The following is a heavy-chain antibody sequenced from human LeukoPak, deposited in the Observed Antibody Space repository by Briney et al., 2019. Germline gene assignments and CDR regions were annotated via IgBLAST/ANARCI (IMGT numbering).Heavy chain of an antibody. CDR1: GGSISSYY. V-gene: IGHV4-59*01. CDR3: ARYIVGATRRFDY. J-gene: IGHJ4*02. Sequence: SETLSLTCTVSGGSISSYYWSWTRQPPGKGLEWIGYIYYSGSTNYNPSLKSRVTISVDTSKNQFSLKLSSVTAADTAVYYCARYIVGATRRFDYWGQGTLVTVSS. D-gene: IGHD1-26*01. CDR2: IYYSGST.